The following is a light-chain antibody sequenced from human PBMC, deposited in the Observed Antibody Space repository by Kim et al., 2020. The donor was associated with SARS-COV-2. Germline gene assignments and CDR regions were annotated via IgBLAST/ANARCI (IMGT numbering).Light chain of an antibody. V-gene: IGKV3-15*01. CDR3: QQYNQWPLT. Sequence: VSPGERATLPCRASQNIGRTLAWYQHKRGQTPRLFIYDADTRDTGVPARFTASGSGTEFTLTISGLQSEDFAIYYCQQYNQWPLTFGGGTKVDIK. J-gene: IGKJ4*02. CDR2: DAD. CDR1: QNIGRT.